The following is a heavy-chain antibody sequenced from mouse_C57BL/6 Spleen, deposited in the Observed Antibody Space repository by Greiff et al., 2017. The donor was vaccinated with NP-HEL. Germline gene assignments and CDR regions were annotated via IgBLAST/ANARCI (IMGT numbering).Heavy chain of an antibody. CDR1: GYAFSSSW. D-gene: IGHD2-5*01. Sequence: VQLQQSGPELVKPGASVKISCKASGYAFSSSWMNWVKQRPGKGLEWIGRIYPGDGDTNYNGKFKGKATLTADKSSSTAYMQLSSLTSEASAVFFCASSRSNCGAMDYWGQGTSVTVSS. V-gene: IGHV1-82*01. CDR2: IYPGDGDT. CDR3: ASSRSNCGAMDY. J-gene: IGHJ4*01.